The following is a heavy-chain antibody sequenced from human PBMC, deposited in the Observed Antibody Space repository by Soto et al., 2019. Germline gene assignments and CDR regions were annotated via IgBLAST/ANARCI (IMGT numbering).Heavy chain of an antibody. J-gene: IGHJ6*02. V-gene: IGHV1-69*13. CDR1: GGTFSSYA. D-gene: IGHD3-10*01. CDR2: IIPIFGTA. CDR3: ARDVGRRTYYYGSGTPDYYGMDV. Sequence: SVKVSCKASGGTFSSYAISWVRQAPGQGLEWMGGIIPIFGTANYAQKFQGRVTITADESTSTAYMELSSLRSEDTAVYYCARDVGRRTYYYGSGTPDYYGMDVWGQGTTVTVSS.